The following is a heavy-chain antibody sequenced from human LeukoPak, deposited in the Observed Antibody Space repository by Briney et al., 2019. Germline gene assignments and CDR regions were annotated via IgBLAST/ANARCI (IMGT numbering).Heavy chain of an antibody. CDR1: GFTFSSYG. Sequence: GGSLRLSCAASGFTFSSYGMHWVRQAPGKGLEWVVVIWYDGSNKYYADSVKGRFTISRDNSKNTLYLQMNSLRAEDTAVYYCAREYCSGGSCHDAFDIWGQGTMVTVSS. D-gene: IGHD2-15*01. J-gene: IGHJ3*02. V-gene: IGHV3-33*01. CDR3: AREYCSGGSCHDAFDI. CDR2: IWYDGSNK.